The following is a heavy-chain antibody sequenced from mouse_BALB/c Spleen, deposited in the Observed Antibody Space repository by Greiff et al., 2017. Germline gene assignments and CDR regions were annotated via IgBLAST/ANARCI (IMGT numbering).Heavy chain of an antibody. J-gene: IGHJ4*01. CDR2: IYPGSGST. CDR3: TRGGRGLPYYAMDY. Sequence: LQQPGSELVRPGASVKLSCKASGYTFTSYWMHWVKQRPGQGLEWIGNIYPGSGSTNYDEKFKSKATLTVDTSSSTAYMQLSSLTSEDSAVYYCTRGGRGLPYYAMDYWGQGTSVTVSS. D-gene: IGHD2-4*01. V-gene: IGHV1S22*01. CDR1: GYTFTSYW.